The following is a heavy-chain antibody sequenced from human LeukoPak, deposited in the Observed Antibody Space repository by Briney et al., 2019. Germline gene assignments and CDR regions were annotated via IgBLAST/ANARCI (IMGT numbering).Heavy chain of an antibody. D-gene: IGHD6-13*01. Sequence: GGSLRLSCAASGFTFSSYSMNWVRQAPGKGLEWVSSISSSSSYIYYADSVKGRFTISRDNAKNSLYLQMNSLRAEDTAMYYCAREGLYSSSWSAFDIWGQGTMVTVSS. CDR1: GFTFSSYS. J-gene: IGHJ3*02. CDR3: AREGLYSSSWSAFDI. V-gene: IGHV3-21*01. CDR2: ISSSSSYI.